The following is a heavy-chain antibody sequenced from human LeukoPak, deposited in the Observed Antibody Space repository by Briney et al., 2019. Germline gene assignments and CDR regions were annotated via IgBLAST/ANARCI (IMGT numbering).Heavy chain of an antibody. V-gene: IGHV3-21*01. Sequence: PGGSLRLSCAASGFTFSNYNMNWVRQAPGKGLEWVSSISSSSSYISYADSVKGRFTISRDNAKNSLYLQMNSLRAEDTAVYYCAKDSQMGWLMERIDYWGQGTLVTVSS. D-gene: IGHD5-18*01. CDR2: ISSSSSYI. J-gene: IGHJ4*02. CDR1: GFTFSNYN. CDR3: AKDSQMGWLMERIDY.